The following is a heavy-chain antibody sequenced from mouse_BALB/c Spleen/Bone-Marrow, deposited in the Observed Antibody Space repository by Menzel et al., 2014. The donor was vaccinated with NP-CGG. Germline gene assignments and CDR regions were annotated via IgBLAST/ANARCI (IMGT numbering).Heavy chain of an antibody. D-gene: IGHD3-3*01. CDR3: TREGTFFAY. J-gene: IGHJ3*01. CDR1: GYTFTSYY. Sequence: GAELVKPGASVKLSCKSSGYTFTSYYMYWVKQRPGQGLEWIGGINPSNGGTNFNEKFKSKATLTVDKSSSTAYMQLSSLTSEDSAVYYCTREGTFFAYWGQGTLVTVSA. V-gene: IGHV1S81*02. CDR2: INPSNGGT.